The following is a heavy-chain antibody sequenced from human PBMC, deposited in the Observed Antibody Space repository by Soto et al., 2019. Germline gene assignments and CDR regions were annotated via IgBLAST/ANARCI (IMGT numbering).Heavy chain of an antibody. CDR1: GFSFSAYA. D-gene: IGHD3-3*01. Sequence: PGGSLRLSCAASGFSFSAYAMNWVRQAPGKGLQWVSGLVGSGADKNYADSVRGRFTISRDNSKNTLYLQMNSLRAEDTAVYYCAKDRDARGYYDFWSGPGAFDIWGQGTMVTVSS. CDR2: LVGSGADK. CDR3: AKDRDARGYYDFWSGPGAFDI. J-gene: IGHJ3*02. V-gene: IGHV3-23*01.